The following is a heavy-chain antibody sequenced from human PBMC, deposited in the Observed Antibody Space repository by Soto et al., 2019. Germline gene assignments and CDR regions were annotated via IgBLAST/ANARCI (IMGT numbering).Heavy chain of an antibody. D-gene: IGHD2-15*01. J-gene: IGHJ3*02. CDR1: GGTFSSYT. V-gene: IGHV1-69*02. CDR2: IIPILGIA. CDR3: ARAELDPRYCSGGSCSADAFDI. Sequence: QVQLVQSGAEVKKPGSSVKVSCKASGGTFSSYTISWVRQAPGQGLEWMGRIIPILGIANYAQKSQGRVTITADKSTSTAYMELSSLRSEDTAVYYCARAELDPRYCSGGSCSADAFDIWGQGTMGTVSS.